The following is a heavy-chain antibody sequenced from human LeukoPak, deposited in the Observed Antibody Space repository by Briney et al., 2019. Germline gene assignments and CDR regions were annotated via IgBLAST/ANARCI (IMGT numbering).Heavy chain of an antibody. CDR2: INHSGST. D-gene: IGHD6-13*01. CDR3: ARLSPAAGPWYFDY. V-gene: IGHV4-34*01. Sequence: SETLSLTCAVYGGSFSGYYWSWIRQPPGKGLEWIGEINHSGSTNYNPSLKSRVTISVDTSKNQFSLKVNSVTAADTAVYHCARLSPAAGPWYFDYWGQGTLVTVSS. CDR1: GGSFSGYY. J-gene: IGHJ4*02.